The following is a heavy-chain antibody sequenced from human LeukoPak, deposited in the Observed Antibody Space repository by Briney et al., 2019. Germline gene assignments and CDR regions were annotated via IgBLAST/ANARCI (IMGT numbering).Heavy chain of an antibody. V-gene: IGHV3-23*01. J-gene: IGHJ4*02. Sequence: SGGSLRLSCAASGFTFSSYAMSWVRQAPGKGLEWFSAISGSGGSTYYADSVKGRFPISRDNSKNTLYLKMNSLRAEDTAVYYCAKFTGAIAVAAYFDYWGQGTLVTVSS. D-gene: IGHD6-19*01. CDR2: ISGSGGST. CDR3: AKFTGAIAVAAYFDY. CDR1: GFTFSSYA.